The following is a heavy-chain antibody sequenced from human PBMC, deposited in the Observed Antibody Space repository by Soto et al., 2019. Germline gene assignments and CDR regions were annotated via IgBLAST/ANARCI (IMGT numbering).Heavy chain of an antibody. J-gene: IGHJ4*02. D-gene: IGHD1-26*01. CDR2: IWYDGSNK. CDR3: ARDGESYSPFLDY. CDR1: GFTFSSYG. V-gene: IGHV3-33*01. Sequence: PGGSLRLSCAASGFTFSSYGMHWVRQAPGKGLEWVAVIWYDGSNKYYADSVKGQFTISRDNSKNTLYLQMNSLRAEDTAVYYCARDGESYSPFLDYWGQGTLVTVSS.